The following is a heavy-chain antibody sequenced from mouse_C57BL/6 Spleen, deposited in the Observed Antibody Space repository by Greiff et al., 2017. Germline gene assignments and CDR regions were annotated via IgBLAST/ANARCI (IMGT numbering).Heavy chain of an antibody. J-gene: IGHJ4*01. CDR1: GYTFTSYW. CDR2: IDPSDSYT. V-gene: IGHV1-69*01. Sequence: QVHVKQPGAELVMPGASVKLSCKASGYTFTSYWMHWVKQRPGQGLEWIGEIDPSDSYTNYNQKFKGKSTLTVDKSSSTAYMQLSSLTSEDSAVYYCARRDSSGYPYYAMDYWGQGTSVTVSS. D-gene: IGHD3-2*02. CDR3: ARRDSSGYPYYAMDY.